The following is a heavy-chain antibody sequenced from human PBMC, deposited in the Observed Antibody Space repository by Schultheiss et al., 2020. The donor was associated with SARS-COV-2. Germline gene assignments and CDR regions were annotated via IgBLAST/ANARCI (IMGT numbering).Heavy chain of an antibody. CDR3: ARDPAATTVTHYYYYGMDV. CDR1: GYTFTSYD. CDR2: MNPNSGNT. J-gene: IGHJ6*02. V-gene: IGHV1-8*01. D-gene: IGHD4-17*01. Sequence: ASVKVSCKASGYTFTSYDINWVRQATGQGLEWMGWMNPNSGNTGYAQKFQGRVTMTRNTSISTAYMELSSLRSEDTAVYYCARDPAATTVTHYYYYGMDVWGQGTTVTVSS.